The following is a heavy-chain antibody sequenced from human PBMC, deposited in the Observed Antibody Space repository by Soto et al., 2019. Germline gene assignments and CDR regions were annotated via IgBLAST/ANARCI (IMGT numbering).Heavy chain of an antibody. D-gene: IGHD2-2*01. V-gene: IGHV4-39*01. CDR2: IYYSGST. CDR3: ARYCSSTSCPDQHFDY. J-gene: IGHJ4*02. Sequence: SETLSLTCTFSGGSISSSSYYWGWIRQPPGKGLEWIGSIYYSGSTYYNPSLKSRVTISVDTSKNQFSLKLSSVTAADTAVYYCARYCSSTSCPDQHFDYWCQGTLVTVSS. CDR1: GGSISSSSYY.